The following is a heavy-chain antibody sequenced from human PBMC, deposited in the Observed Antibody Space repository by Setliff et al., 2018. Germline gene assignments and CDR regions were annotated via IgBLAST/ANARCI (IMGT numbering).Heavy chain of an antibody. CDR1: GYTSSSYA. CDR3: AKDSLSGWSAVDY. CDR2: ISASGDTT. Sequence: GGSLRLSCAASGYTSSSYAMTWVRQAPGKGLEWVSIISASGDTTYYADSVKGRFTISRDNSKNTLYLQMNSLRAEDTAVYYCAKDSLSGWSAVDYWGQGTLVTVSS. D-gene: IGHD6-19*01. V-gene: IGHV3-23*01. J-gene: IGHJ4*02.